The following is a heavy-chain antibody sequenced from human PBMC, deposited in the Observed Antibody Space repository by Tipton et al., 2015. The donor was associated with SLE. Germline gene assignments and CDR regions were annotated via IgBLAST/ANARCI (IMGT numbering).Heavy chain of an antibody. CDR3: AGAWQGYCSGGTCYVLDY. Sequence: LRLSCAVYGGSFSGYHWTWIRQPPGQGLEWIGEIADTGSPNYNPSLKSRVTTSLDTSKNQFSLKLRSVTAADTAVYYCAGAWQGYCSGGTCYVLDYWGQGTLVTVSS. V-gene: IGHV4-34*01. CDR2: IADTGSP. CDR1: GGSFSGYH. J-gene: IGHJ4*02. D-gene: IGHD2-15*01.